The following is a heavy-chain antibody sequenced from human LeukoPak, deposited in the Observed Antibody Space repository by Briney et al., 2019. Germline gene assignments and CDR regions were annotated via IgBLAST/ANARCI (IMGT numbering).Heavy chain of an antibody. CDR1: GGTFSSYA. J-gene: IGHJ4*02. Sequence: GASVKVSCKASGGTFSSYAISWVRQAPGQGLERMGGIIPIFGTANYAQKFQGRVTITTDESTSTAYMELSSLRSEDTAVDHCATYHFDYYDSSGYYVDYWGQGTLVTVSS. D-gene: IGHD3-22*01. CDR2: IIPIFGTA. CDR3: ATYHFDYYDSSGYYVDY. V-gene: IGHV1-69*05.